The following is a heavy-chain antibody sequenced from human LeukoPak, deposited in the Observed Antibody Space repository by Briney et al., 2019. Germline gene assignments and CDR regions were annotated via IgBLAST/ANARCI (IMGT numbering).Heavy chain of an antibody. Sequence: ASVKVSCKASGGTFSSYAISWVRQAPGQGLEWMGRIIPILGIANYAQKFQGRVTITADKSTSAAYMELSSLRSEDTAVYYCARVFGSSAFDYWGQGTLVTVSS. D-gene: IGHD6-6*01. V-gene: IGHV1-69*04. CDR3: ARVFGSSAFDY. CDR1: GGTFSSYA. CDR2: IIPILGIA. J-gene: IGHJ4*02.